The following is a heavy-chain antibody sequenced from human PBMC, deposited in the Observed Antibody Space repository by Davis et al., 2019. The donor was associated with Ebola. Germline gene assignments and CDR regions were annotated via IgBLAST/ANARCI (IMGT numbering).Heavy chain of an antibody. CDR3: ANTHYDFWSGYFDY. J-gene: IGHJ4*02. CDR2: ISFDGSEK. Sequence: GGSLRLSCTASGFTLSDYAMHWVRQAPGKGLEWLAVISFDGSEKDYADSVKGRFTISRVNSKNILYLQMNSLRAEDTAVYYCANTHYDFWSGYFDYWGQGTLVPVSS. V-gene: IGHV3-30*04. D-gene: IGHD3-3*01. CDR1: GFTLSDYA.